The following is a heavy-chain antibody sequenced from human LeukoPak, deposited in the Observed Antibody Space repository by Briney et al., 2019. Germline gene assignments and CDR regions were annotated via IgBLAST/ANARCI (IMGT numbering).Heavy chain of an antibody. CDR3: AREFGEYFDY. V-gene: IGHV1-69*04. D-gene: IGHD3-10*01. J-gene: IGHJ4*02. CDR2: IIPILGIA. Sequence: SVKVSCKASGGTFSSYAISWVRQAPGQGLEWMGRIIPILGIANYAQKFQGRVTITADKSTSTAYMELRSLRSDDTAVYYCAREFGEYFDYWGQGTLVTVPS. CDR1: GGTFSSYA.